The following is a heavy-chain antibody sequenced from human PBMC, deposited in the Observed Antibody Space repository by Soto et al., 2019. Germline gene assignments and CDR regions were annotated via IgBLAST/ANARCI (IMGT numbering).Heavy chain of an antibody. CDR1: GFTFATYA. D-gene: IGHD1-1*01. Sequence: VGSLRLSCAASGFTFATYAMSWVRQAPGKGLEWVSAISATGISTHYADSVKGRVTISRDNSANTLSLEMSSLTAEDTAVYYCARDKDNRSWTGFDFWGHGTLVTVSS. V-gene: IGHV3-23*01. CDR3: ARDKDNRSWTGFDF. J-gene: IGHJ4*01. CDR2: ISATGIST.